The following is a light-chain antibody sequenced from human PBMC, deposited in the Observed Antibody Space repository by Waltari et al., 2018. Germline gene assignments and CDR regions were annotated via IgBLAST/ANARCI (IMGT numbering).Light chain of an antibody. J-gene: IGKJ2*01. CDR2: TAS. V-gene: IGKV1-5*03. CDR1: QTISSW. Sequence: DIQMTQSPSTLSTSIGDRVTITCRASQTISSWLAWYQQKPGKAPKLLINTASSLESGVPSRFSGSGSGTEFTLTISSLQPDDFATYYCQQYDRLPVTFSQGTKLEIK. CDR3: QQYDRLPVT.